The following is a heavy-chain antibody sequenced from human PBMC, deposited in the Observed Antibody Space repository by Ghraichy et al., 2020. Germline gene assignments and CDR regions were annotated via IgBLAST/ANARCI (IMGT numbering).Heavy chain of an antibody. CDR2: IYSGGST. CDR1: GFTVSSNY. D-gene: IGHD2-15*01. V-gene: IGHV3-53*04. J-gene: IGHJ4*02. Sequence: GGSLRLSCAASGFTVSSNYMRWVRQAPGKGLEWVSVIYSGGSTNYADSVKGGFTISRHNSKNTLYLQMNSRRAEDKAVYYCARVSGYSSGGSGYSFGLDYWGRGTLVTVSS. CDR3: ARVSGYSSGGSGYSFGLDY.